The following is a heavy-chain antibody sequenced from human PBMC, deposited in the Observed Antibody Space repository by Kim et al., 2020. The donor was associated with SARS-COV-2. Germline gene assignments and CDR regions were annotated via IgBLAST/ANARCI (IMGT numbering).Heavy chain of an antibody. D-gene: IGHD6-19*01. Sequence: SETLSLKCSVSGASVSTSTYYWTWIRQPPGKGLEWIGYIDDSGNTKYSPSLKSRVTISVDTSKNTFSLKLNSVTAADTAVYFCARDAIAVAGTGYSYYGMDVWGQGTTVTVSS. V-gene: IGHV4-61*01. CDR2: IDDSGNT. CDR1: GASVSTSTYY. CDR3: ARDAIAVAGTGYSYYGMDV. J-gene: IGHJ6*02.